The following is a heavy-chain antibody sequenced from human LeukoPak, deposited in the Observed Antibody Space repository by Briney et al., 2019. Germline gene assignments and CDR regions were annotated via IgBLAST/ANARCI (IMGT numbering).Heavy chain of an antibody. J-gene: IGHJ4*02. V-gene: IGHV4-34*01. Sequence: SETLSLTCAVYGGSLSGYYWGWIRQPPGKGLEWIGEINHSGSTNYNPSLKSRVTISVDTSKNQFSLKLSSVTAADTAVYYCARDKIVGPTTLDYWGQGTLVTVSS. CDR3: ARDKIVGPTTLDY. CDR2: INHSGST. CDR1: GGSLSGYY. D-gene: IGHD1-26*01.